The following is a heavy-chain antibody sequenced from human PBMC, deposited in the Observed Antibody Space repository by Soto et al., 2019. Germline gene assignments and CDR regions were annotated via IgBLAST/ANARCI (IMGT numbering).Heavy chain of an antibody. CDR1: GFTVSSNY. CDR2: IYSGGST. D-gene: IGHD3-22*01. CDR3: ARLEYSSGYYRFDY. J-gene: IGHJ4*02. Sequence: GGSLRLSCAASGFTVSSNYMSWVRQAPGKGLEWVSVIYSGGSTYYADSVKGRFTISRHNSKNTLYLQMNSLRAGDTAVYYCARLEYSSGYYRFDYWGQGTLVTVSS. V-gene: IGHV3-53*04.